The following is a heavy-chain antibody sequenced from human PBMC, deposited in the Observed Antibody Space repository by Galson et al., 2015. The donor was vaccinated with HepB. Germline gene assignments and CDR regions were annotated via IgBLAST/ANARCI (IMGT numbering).Heavy chain of an antibody. V-gene: IGHV1-18*01. CDR2: ISAYNGNT. J-gene: IGHJ4*02. Sequence: SVKVSCKASGYTFSNYGITWVRQAPGQGLEWMGWISAYNGNTNYAQKFQGRVTMTTDTSTSTGYMELKSLKSDDTAVYYCARDIMTSTPAYWGQGTLVTVSS. CDR3: ARDIMTSTPAY. CDR1: GYTFSNYG. D-gene: IGHD3-16*01.